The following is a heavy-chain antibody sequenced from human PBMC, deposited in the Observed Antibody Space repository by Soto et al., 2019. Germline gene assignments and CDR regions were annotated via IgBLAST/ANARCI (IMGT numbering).Heavy chain of an antibody. Sequence: PSQTLSLPCAISGDSVSSNSAAWNWIRQSPSRGLEWLGRTYYRSKWYNDYAVSVKSRITINPDTSKNQFSLQLNSVTPEDTAVYYCARESSTYYDILTGRQNWFDPWGQGTLVTVSS. J-gene: IGHJ5*02. CDR3: ARESSTYYDILTGRQNWFDP. V-gene: IGHV6-1*01. CDR2: TYYRSKWYN. D-gene: IGHD3-9*01. CDR1: GDSVSSNSAA.